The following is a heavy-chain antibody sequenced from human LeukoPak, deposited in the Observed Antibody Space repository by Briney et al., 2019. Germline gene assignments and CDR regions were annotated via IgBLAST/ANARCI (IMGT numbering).Heavy chain of an antibody. V-gene: IGHV4-59*01. J-gene: IGHJ3*02. Sequence: PSETLSLTCTVSGGSISSYYWSWLRQPPGKGLEWIGYIYYSRSTNYNPSLKSRVTISVDTSKNQFSLKLSSVTAADTAVYYCARDGRLGYAFDIWGQGTMVTVSS. CDR1: GGSISSYY. CDR2: IYYSRST. CDR3: ARDGRLGYAFDI. D-gene: IGHD3-9*01.